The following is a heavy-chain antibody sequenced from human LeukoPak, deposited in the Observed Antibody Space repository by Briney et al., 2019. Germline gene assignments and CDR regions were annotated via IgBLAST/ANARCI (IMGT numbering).Heavy chain of an antibody. CDR2: IRPKSGET. CDR3: ARDHNWGPDY. D-gene: IGHD7-27*01. CDR1: GYTFTDHY. V-gene: IGHV1-2*02. Sequence: ASVKVSCKASGYTFTDHYLHWVRQAPGQGLEWVGWIRPKSGETHYAQKFQGRVTMTRDTSIRTAYLELSGVRSDDTAVYYCARDHNWGPDYWGQGTLVTVSS. J-gene: IGHJ4*02.